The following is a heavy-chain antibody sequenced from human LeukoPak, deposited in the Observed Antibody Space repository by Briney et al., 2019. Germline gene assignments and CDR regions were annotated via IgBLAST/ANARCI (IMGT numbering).Heavy chain of an antibody. CDR3: ARDGDATSGSFDY. CDR1: GFTFSTYW. Sequence: GGSLRLSCAVSGFTFSTYWMSWVRQAPGKGLEGVANINQDGSEKNYVDSVKGRFTISRDNARNSLYLQMKSLRGEDTAVYYCARDGDATSGSFDYWGQGTLVTVSS. D-gene: IGHD3-22*01. J-gene: IGHJ4*02. V-gene: IGHV3-7*01. CDR2: INQDGSEK.